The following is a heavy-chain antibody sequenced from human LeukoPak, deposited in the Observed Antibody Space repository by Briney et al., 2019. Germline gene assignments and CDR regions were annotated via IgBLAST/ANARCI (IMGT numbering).Heavy chain of an antibody. CDR2: ISFSGRST. D-gene: IGHD6-13*01. CDR3: AKQGAATGSNWFDP. J-gene: IGHJ5*02. CDR1: GFTFSDYA. V-gene: IGHV3-23*01. Sequence: GGSLRLSCAVSGFTFSDYAMSWVRQAPGKGLEWVLGISFSGRSTNYADSVKGRFTISRDNSKNTLYLQMNSLRAEDTAVYYCAKQGAATGSNWFDPWGQGTLVTVSS.